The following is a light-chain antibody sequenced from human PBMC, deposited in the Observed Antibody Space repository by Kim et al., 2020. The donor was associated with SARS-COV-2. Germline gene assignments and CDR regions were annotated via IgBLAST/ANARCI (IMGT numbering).Light chain of an antibody. Sequence: SSELTQDPAVSVALGQTVRITCQGDSLRSYYASWYQQKPGQAPVLVIYGKNNRPSGIPDRFSGSSSGNTASLTITGAQAEDEADYYCNSRDSSDNHLVFGEGTQLTVL. V-gene: IGLV3-19*01. J-gene: IGLJ3*02. CDR1: SLRSYY. CDR2: GKN. CDR3: NSRDSSDNHLV.